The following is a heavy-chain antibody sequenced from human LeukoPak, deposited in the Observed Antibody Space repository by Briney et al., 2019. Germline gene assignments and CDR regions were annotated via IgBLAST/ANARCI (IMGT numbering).Heavy chain of an antibody. Sequence: ASVKVSCKASGGTFSSYAISWVRQAPGQGLEWMGGIIPIFGTANYAQKFQGRVTITTDESTSTAYMGPSSLRSEDTAVYYCARDLRRDGYNYHYYYYMDVWGKGTTVTVSS. D-gene: IGHD5-24*01. CDR1: GGTFSSYA. J-gene: IGHJ6*03. CDR3: ARDLRRDGYNYHYYYYMDV. CDR2: IIPIFGTA. V-gene: IGHV1-69*05.